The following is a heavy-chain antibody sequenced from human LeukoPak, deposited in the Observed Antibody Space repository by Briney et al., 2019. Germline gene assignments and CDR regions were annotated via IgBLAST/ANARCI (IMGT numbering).Heavy chain of an antibody. CDR2: INAGNGNT. CDR3: ARGMAFGELLRTAFDY. J-gene: IGHJ4*02. Sequence: ASVKVSCKASGYTFTSYAMHWVRQAPGQRLEWMGWINAGNGNTKYSQKFQGRVTITRDTSASTAYMELSSLRSEDTAVYYCARGMAFGELLRTAFDYWGQGTLVTVSS. D-gene: IGHD3-10*01. V-gene: IGHV1-3*01. CDR1: GYTFTSYA.